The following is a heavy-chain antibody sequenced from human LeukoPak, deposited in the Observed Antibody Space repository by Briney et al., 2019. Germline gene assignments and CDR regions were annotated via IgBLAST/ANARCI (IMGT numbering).Heavy chain of an antibody. CDR3: ARGHYYDSSEYFDY. Sequence: PGGSLRLSCAASGFTFSSYSMNWVRQAPGKGLERVSYISSSSSTIYYADSVKGRFTISRDNAKNSLYPQMNSLRAEDTAVYNCARGHYYDSSEYFDYRGQGTLVTVSS. D-gene: IGHD3-22*01. J-gene: IGHJ4*02. CDR1: GFTFSSYS. CDR2: ISSSSSTI. V-gene: IGHV3-48*04.